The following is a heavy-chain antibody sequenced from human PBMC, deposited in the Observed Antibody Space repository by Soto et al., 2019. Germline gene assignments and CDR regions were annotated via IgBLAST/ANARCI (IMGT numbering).Heavy chain of an antibody. J-gene: IGHJ4*02. CDR1: GGSVSSSSYY. CDR2: VYYSGST. CDR3: GRLEGLATISYYFDY. D-gene: IGHD3-9*01. Sequence: SETLSLTCNVSGGSVSSSSYYWGWVRQPAGKGLEWIGSVYYSGSTSYNPSLESRVTISVDKSKNQFSLKLMSLSAADTAVYYCGRLEGLATISYYFDYWGQGALVTVSS. V-gene: IGHV4-39*01.